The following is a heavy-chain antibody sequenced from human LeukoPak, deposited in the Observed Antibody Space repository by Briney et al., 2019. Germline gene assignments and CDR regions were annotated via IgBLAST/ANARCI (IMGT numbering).Heavy chain of an antibody. CDR3: ARGRYCSSTSCYSSAFDI. Sequence: SETLSLTCTVSGGSISSYYWSWIRQPAGKGLEWIGRIYTSGSTNYNPSLKSRVTMSVDTSKNQFSLKLSSVTAADTAVYYCARGRYCSSTSCYSSAFDIWGQGTMVTVSS. CDR2: IYTSGST. V-gene: IGHV4-4*07. CDR1: GGSISSYY. D-gene: IGHD2-2*01. J-gene: IGHJ3*02.